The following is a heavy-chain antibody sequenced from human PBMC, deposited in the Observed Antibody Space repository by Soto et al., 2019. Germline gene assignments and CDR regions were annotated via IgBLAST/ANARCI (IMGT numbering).Heavy chain of an antibody. CDR2: ISSSSSYI. V-gene: IGHV3-21*01. CDR3: AREDRGSEQFDY. J-gene: IGHJ4*02. Sequence: GGSLRLSCAASGFTFSSYSMNWVRQAPGKGLEWVSSISSSSSYIYYADSVKGRFTISRDNAKNSLYLQMNSLRAEDTAVYYCAREDRGSEQFDYRGRGTLVTGSS. CDR1: GFTFSSYS. D-gene: IGHD1-26*01.